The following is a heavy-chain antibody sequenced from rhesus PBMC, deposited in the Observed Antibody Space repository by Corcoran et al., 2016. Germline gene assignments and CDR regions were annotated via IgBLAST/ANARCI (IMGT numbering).Heavy chain of an antibody. V-gene: IGHV4-65*01. Sequence: QVQLQESGPGLVKPSETLSLTCAVSGGSNSSSNWWSWIRQPPGKGLEWMGYISGSRVSTSNNPALKRRVTISTDTSKNQFSLKLSSVAAADTAVYYCARVRGSGAAVDFWGQGLRVTVSS. D-gene: IGHD6-25*01. CDR1: GGSNSSSNW. CDR2: ISGSRVST. CDR3: ARVRGSGAAVDF. J-gene: IGHJ3*01.